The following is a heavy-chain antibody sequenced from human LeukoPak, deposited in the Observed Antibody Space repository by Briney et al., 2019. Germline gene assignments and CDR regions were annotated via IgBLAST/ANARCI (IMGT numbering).Heavy chain of an antibody. V-gene: IGHV1-69*05. D-gene: IGHD3-9*01. Sequence: ASVKVSCKASGGTFSSYAISWVRQAPGQGLEWMGGIIPTFGTANYAQKFQGRVTITTDESTSTAYMELSSLRSEDTAVYYCARDRGTYDILTGYYYYYMDVWGKGTTVTVSS. CDR3: ARDRGTYDILTGYYYYYMDV. CDR2: IIPTFGTA. J-gene: IGHJ6*03. CDR1: GGTFSSYA.